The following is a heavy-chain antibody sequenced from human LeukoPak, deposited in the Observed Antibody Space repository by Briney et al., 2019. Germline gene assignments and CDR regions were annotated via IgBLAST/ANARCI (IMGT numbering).Heavy chain of an antibody. V-gene: IGHV4-4*07. J-gene: IGHJ5*02. CDR1: GGAISSYD. D-gene: IGHD4-17*01. CDR2: IYTSGST. CDR3: ARVKLYGDYSGPRRDWFDP. Sequence: SETLSLTCTVSGGAISSYDWSWVRQPAGKGLEWMGRIYTSGSTNYNPSLKSRVTMSVDTSKNQFSLKLSSVTAAATTVYYCARVKLYGDYSGPRRDWFDPWGQGTLVTVSS.